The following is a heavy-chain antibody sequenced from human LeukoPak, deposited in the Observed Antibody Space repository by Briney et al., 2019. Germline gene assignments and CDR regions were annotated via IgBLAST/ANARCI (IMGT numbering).Heavy chain of an antibody. CDR2: IGTAGDT. Sequence: GGSLRLSCAASGFTFSDYDMHWVRQATGKGLEWVSAIGTAGDTYYTGSVKGRFTISRENAKNSLYLQMNSLRAGDTAVYYCARVTKERVGGVYYFDYWGQGNLVTVSS. D-gene: IGHD1-1*01. CDR1: GFTFSDYD. CDR3: ARVTKERVGGVYYFDY. J-gene: IGHJ4*02. V-gene: IGHV3-13*01.